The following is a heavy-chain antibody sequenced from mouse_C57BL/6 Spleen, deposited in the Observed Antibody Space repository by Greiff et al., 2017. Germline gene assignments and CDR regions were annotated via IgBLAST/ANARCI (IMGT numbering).Heavy chain of an antibody. Sequence: QVQLKQPGAELVMPGASVKLSCKASGYTFTSYWMHWVKQRPGQGLEWIGEIDPSDSYTNYNQKFKGKSTLTVDKSSSTAYMQLSSLTSEDSAVYYCARKAVRYFDYWGQGTTLTVSS. J-gene: IGHJ2*01. CDR1: GYTFTSYW. CDR3: ARKAVRYFDY. V-gene: IGHV1-69*01. CDR2: IDPSDSYT. D-gene: IGHD2-14*01.